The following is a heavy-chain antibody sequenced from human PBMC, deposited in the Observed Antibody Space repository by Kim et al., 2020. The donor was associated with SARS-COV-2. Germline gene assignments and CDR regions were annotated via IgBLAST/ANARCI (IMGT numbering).Heavy chain of an antibody. V-gene: IGHV5-51*01. CDR3: ARSARGSYGPGTYSSYFYYGMDV. CDR1: GDSFSSYW. D-gene: IGHD3-16*01. CDR2: IYPGDSDT. Sequence: GESLKISCEGSGDSFSSYWIAWVRQMPGKGLGWMGIIYPGDSDTRYSPSLQGHVTISVDKSITTAYLQWSSLKASDSGMYYCARSARGSYGPGTYSSYFYYGMDVWGQGTTVTVSS. J-gene: IGHJ6*02.